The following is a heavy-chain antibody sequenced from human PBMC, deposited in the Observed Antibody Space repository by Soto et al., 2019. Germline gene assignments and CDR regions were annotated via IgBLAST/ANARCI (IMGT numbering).Heavy chain of an antibody. CDR2: INAGNGNT. V-gene: IGHV1-3*05. D-gene: IGHD3-10*01. CDR1: GYTFTSYA. Sequence: QVQLVQSGAEEKKPGASVKVSCKASGYTFTSYAMHWVRQAPGQRLEWMGWINAGNGNTKYSQKFQGRVTITRDTSASTAYMELSSLRSEDKAVYYCARTPLWYANWFDPWGQGTLVTVSS. J-gene: IGHJ5*02. CDR3: ARTPLWYANWFDP.